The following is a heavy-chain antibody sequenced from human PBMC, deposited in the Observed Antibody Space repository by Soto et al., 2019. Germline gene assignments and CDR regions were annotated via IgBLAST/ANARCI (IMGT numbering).Heavy chain of an antibody. CDR1: GVTFSSYA. J-gene: IGHJ3*02. CDR3: AREMATSSGAFDI. V-gene: IGHV1-69*13. CDR2: IIPIFGTA. D-gene: IGHD5-12*01. Sequence: ASVKVSCKASGVTFSSYAISWVRQAPGQGLEWMGGIIPIFGTANYAQKFQGRVTITADESTSTAYMELSSLRSEDTAVYYCAREMATSSGAFDIWGQGTMVTVSS.